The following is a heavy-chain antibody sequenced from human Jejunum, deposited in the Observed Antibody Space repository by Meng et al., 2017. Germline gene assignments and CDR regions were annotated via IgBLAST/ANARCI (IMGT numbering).Heavy chain of an antibody. Sequence: GESLKISCAASGFTLSSYGIHWVRQAPGKGLEWVAMMPYDGRSTYYTDSVQGRFTISRDNTRNTLFLQMNSLSVEDTAVYYCARGWGSSGWYNWFDPWGPGTLVTVSS. J-gene: IGHJ5*02. D-gene: IGHD6-19*01. CDR3: ARGWGSSGWYNWFDP. V-gene: IGHV3-30*03. CDR2: MPYDGRST. CDR1: GFTLSSYG.